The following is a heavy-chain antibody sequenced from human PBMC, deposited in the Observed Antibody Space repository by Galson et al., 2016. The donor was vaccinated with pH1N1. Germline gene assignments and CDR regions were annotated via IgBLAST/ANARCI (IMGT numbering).Heavy chain of an antibody. Sequence: SETLSLTCTVSAYSVSASYAWGWIRQPPGKGLEWIGNIIDTGITFYNPSLKSRVTISLDTSKSQFSLRLKSVTAADTAVYYCARLSIRHTPRDYWGQGILVTVSS. V-gene: IGHV4-38-2*02. CDR3: ARLSIRHTPRDY. D-gene: IGHD5-12*01. CDR1: AYSVSASYA. J-gene: IGHJ4*02. CDR2: IIDTGIT.